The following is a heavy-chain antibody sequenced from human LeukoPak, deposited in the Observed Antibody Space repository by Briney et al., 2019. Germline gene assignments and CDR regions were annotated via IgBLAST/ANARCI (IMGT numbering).Heavy chain of an antibody. Sequence: GGSLRLSCAASGFTFSSYAMSWVRQAPGKGLEWVSAISGSGGSTYYADSVKGRFTISRDNSKNTLYLQMNSLRAEDTAVYYCAKELHPTYYYDSSGYCFDYWGQGTLVTVSS. CDR3: AKELHPTYYYDSSGYCFDY. D-gene: IGHD3-22*01. CDR1: GFTFSSYA. CDR2: ISGSGGST. V-gene: IGHV3-23*01. J-gene: IGHJ4*02.